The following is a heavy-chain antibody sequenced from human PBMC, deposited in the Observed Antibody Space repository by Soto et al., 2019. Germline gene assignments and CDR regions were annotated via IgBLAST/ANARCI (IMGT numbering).Heavy chain of an antibody. V-gene: IGHV4-39*01. Sequence: SETLSLTSTVSGGSISSSSYYWSWIRQPPGKGLEWIGSIYYSGSTYYNPSLKSRVTISVDTSKNQFSLKLSSVTAADTAVYYCARWYYDILTGYYWFDPWGQGTLVTVSS. CDR3: ARWYYDILTGYYWFDP. CDR1: GGSISSSSYY. J-gene: IGHJ5*02. D-gene: IGHD3-9*01. CDR2: IYYSGST.